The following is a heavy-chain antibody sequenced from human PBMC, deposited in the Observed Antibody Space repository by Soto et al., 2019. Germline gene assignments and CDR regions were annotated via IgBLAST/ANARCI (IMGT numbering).Heavy chain of an antibody. CDR3: SRVRRGRSGYGMDV. CDR1: GFTVSRNY. D-gene: IGHD3-10*01. CDR2: IYSGGST. Sequence: GGSMTHSCAVSGFTVSRNYMSWVSQDPGKGLEWVSVIYSGGSTYYADSVKGRFTISRDNSKNTLYLQMNSLRAEDTAVYYCSRVRRGRSGYGMDVWGQGTTVTVSS. V-gene: IGHV3-53*01. J-gene: IGHJ6*02.